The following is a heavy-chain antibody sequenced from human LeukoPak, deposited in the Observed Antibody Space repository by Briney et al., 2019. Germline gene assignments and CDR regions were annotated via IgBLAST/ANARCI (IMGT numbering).Heavy chain of an antibody. J-gene: IGHJ4*02. CDR2: IKSKTDGGTT. Sequence: GGSLRLSCAASGFTFSSYAMSWVRQAPGKGLEWVGRIKSKTDGGTTDYAAPVKGRFTISRDDSKNTLYLQMNSLKTEDTAVYYCTTGYYYDSSGSSLVDYWGQGTLVTVSS. D-gene: IGHD3-22*01. V-gene: IGHV3-15*01. CDR1: GFTFSSYA. CDR3: TTGYYYDSSGSSLVDY.